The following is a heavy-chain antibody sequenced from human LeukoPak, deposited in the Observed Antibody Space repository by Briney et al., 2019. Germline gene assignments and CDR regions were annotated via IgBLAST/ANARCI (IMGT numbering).Heavy chain of an antibody. J-gene: IGHJ4*02. CDR1: GFTFSSYW. Sequence: QPGGSLRLSCAASGFTFSSYWMQWVRQAPGKGLVWVSRINSDGSSTSYADSVKGRFTISRDNAKNTLDLQMNSLRAEDTAVYYCARGSPSSGSNHVMFDYWGQGTLVSVSS. V-gene: IGHV3-74*01. CDR3: ARGSPSSGSNHVMFDY. D-gene: IGHD1-26*01. CDR2: INSDGSST.